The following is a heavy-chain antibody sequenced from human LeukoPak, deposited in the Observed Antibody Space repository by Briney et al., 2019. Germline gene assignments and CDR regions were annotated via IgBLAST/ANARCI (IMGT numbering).Heavy chain of an antibody. J-gene: IGHJ6*03. CDR2: ISGSGGST. CDR3: ARAKGYYYMDV. CDR1: GFTFSSFA. Sequence: PGGSLRLSCAASGFTFSSFAMTWVRQAPGKGLEWVSGISGSGGSTYYADSVKGRYTISRDNSKNTLYLQMNSLRAEDTAVYYCARAKGYYYMDVWGKGTTVTVSS. V-gene: IGHV3-23*01.